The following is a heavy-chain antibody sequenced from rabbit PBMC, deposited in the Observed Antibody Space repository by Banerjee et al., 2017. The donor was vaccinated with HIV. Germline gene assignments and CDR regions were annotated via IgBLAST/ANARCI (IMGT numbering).Heavy chain of an antibody. V-gene: IGHV1S40*01. Sequence: QSLEESGGALVKPGASLTLTCTASGFSFSSSYWICWVRQAPGKGLEWIACVYGGGSGSTYYASWAKGRFTISKTSSTTVTLQMTSLTAADTATYFCARDPGDSGYLNLWGPGTLVTVS. CDR1: GFSFSSSYW. CDR3: ARDPGDSGYLNL. D-gene: IGHD7-1*01. CDR2: VYGGGSGST. J-gene: IGHJ4*01.